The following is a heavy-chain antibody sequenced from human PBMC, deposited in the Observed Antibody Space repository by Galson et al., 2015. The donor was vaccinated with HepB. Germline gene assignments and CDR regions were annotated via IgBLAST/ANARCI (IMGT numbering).Heavy chain of an antibody. CDR2: ISNDEKNT. CDR3: AREVTGRRLDY. J-gene: IGHJ4*02. CDR1: GFTFSRDT. V-gene: IGHV3-30*04. Sequence: SLRLSCAASGFTFSRDTMHWVRQAPGKGLDWVAAISNDEKNTYYAASVKGRFTISRDNSKNTLYLQMNSLRGEDTAVYYCAREVTGRRLDYWGQGTLVTVSS. D-gene: IGHD3-10*01.